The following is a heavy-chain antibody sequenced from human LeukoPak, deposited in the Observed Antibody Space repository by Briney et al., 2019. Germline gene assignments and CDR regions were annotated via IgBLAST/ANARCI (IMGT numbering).Heavy chain of an antibody. J-gene: IGHJ4*02. D-gene: IGHD2/OR15-2a*01. CDR3: ARGQKNTPFDY. Sequence: SGTLSLTCTVSGGSISSSSYYWGWIRQPPGKGLEWIGEINHSGSTNYNPSLKSRVTISVDTSKNQFSLKLSSVTAADTAVYYCARGQKNTPFDYWGQGTLVTVSS. V-gene: IGHV4-39*07. CDR1: GGSISSSSYY. CDR2: INHSGST.